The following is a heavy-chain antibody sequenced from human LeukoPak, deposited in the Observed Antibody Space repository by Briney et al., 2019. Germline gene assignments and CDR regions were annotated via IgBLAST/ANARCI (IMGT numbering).Heavy chain of an antibody. CDR3: ARAASIARYYYYYMDV. CDR2: IWYDRSNK. CDR1: GFTFSSYG. J-gene: IGHJ6*03. V-gene: IGHV3-33*01. D-gene: IGHD6-6*01. Sequence: GGSLRLSCAASGFTFSSYGMHWVRQAPGKGLEWVAVIWYDRSNKYYADSVKGRFTISRDNSKNTLYLQMNSRRAEDTAGYYCARAASIARYYYYYMDVWGKGTPVTVSS.